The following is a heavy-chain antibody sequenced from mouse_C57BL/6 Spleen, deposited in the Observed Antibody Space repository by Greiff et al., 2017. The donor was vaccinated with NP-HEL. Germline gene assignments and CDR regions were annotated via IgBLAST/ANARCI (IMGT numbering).Heavy chain of an antibody. Sequence: EVQLQQSGAELVKPGASVKLSCTASGFNIKDYYMHWVKQRTEQGLEWIGRIDPEDGETKYATKFQGKATITADTSSNTAYLQLSSLTSEDTAVYYCARRGYGSSYNAMDYWGQGTSVTVSS. CDR1: GFNIKDYY. D-gene: IGHD1-1*01. J-gene: IGHJ4*01. CDR3: ARRGYGSSYNAMDY. CDR2: IDPEDGET. V-gene: IGHV14-2*01.